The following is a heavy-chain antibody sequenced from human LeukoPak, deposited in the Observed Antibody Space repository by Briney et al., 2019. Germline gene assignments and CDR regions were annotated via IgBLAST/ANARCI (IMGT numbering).Heavy chain of an antibody. CDR1: GGSISSYY. CDR3: ARDGAQKNHYYSYYYMDV. CDR2: IYYSGST. D-gene: IGHD3-16*01. J-gene: IGHJ6*03. Sequence: SETLSLTCTVSGGSISSYYWNWIRQPPGKGLEWMGYIYYSGSTNYNPSLKSRVTISLATSKNQFSLKLSSVTAADTAVYYCARDGAQKNHYYSYYYMDVWGKGTTVTVSS. V-gene: IGHV4-59*01.